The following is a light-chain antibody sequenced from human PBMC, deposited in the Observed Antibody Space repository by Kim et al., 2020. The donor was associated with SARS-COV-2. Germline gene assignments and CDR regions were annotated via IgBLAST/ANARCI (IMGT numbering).Light chain of an antibody. Sequence: SLSPGERATLSCRASQSVSSYVACYQQKPGQAPRLLIYDASNRATGIPARCSGSGSGTDFTLTISSLEPEDFAVYYCQQRSNWPSFGPGTKVDIK. J-gene: IGKJ3*01. V-gene: IGKV3-11*01. CDR3: QQRSNWPS. CDR1: QSVSSY. CDR2: DAS.